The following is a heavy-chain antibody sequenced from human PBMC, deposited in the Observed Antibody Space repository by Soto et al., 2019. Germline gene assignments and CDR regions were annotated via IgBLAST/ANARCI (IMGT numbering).Heavy chain of an antibody. V-gene: IGHV1-18*04. D-gene: IGHD6-6*01. CDR1: GYTFTSYG. Sequence: ASVKVSCKASGYTFTSYGISWVRQAPGQGLEWMGWISAYNGNTNYAQKLQGRVTMTTDTSTSTAYMELRSLRSDDTAVYYCARDLGIAARRGVRIFGYWGQGTLVTVPS. CDR2: ISAYNGNT. CDR3: ARDLGIAARRGVRIFGY. J-gene: IGHJ4*02.